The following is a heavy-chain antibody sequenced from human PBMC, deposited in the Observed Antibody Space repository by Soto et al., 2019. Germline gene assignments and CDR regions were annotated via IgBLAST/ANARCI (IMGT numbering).Heavy chain of an antibody. J-gene: IGHJ2*01. D-gene: IGHD5-12*01. CDR3: ARGHVDLGYFDL. CDR1: GFTFSSYE. CDR2: ISSSGSTI. V-gene: IGHV3-48*03. Sequence: GGSLRLSCAASGFTFSSYEMNWVRQAPGKGLEWVSYISSSGSTIYYADSVKGRFTISRDNAKNSLYLQMNSLRAEDTAVYYCARGHVDLGYFDLWGRGTLVTVSS.